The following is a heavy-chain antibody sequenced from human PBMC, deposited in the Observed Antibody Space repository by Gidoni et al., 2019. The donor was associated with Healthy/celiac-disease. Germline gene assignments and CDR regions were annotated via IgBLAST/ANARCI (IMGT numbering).Heavy chain of an antibody. Sequence: QVQLVASGGGVVQPGRSLSISCAAYGFTFSSDGMHGVRQAPGKGLEWVAVIWYDGSNKYYADSVKGRFTISRDNSKNTLYLQMNSLRAEDTAVYYCARETTVTTADAFDIWGQGTMVTVSS. V-gene: IGHV3-33*01. CDR3: ARETTVTTADAFDI. J-gene: IGHJ3*02. CDR1: GFTFSSDG. CDR2: IWYDGSNK. D-gene: IGHD4-17*01.